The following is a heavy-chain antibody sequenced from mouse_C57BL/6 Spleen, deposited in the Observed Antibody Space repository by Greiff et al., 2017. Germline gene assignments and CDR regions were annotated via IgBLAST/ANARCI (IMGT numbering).Heavy chain of an antibody. Sequence: EVMLVESGGDLVKPGGSLKLSCAASGFTFSSYGMSWVRQTPDKRLEWVATISSGGSYTYYPDSVKGRFTISRDNAKNTLYLQMSSLKSEDTAMYYCAKLYDDYAMDYWGQGTSVTVSS. V-gene: IGHV5-6*01. J-gene: IGHJ4*01. CDR1: GFTFSSYG. CDR2: ISSGGSYT. CDR3: AKLYDDYAMDY. D-gene: IGHD2-12*01.